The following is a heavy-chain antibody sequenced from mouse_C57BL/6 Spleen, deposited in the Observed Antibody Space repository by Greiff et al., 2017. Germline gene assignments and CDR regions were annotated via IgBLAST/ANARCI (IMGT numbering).Heavy chain of an antibody. CDR2: ISSGGSYT. CDR3: SSPLLRYQDYAMDY. J-gene: IGHJ4*01. CDR1: GFTFSSYG. D-gene: IGHD1-1*01. V-gene: IGHV5-6*02. Sequence: EVKLVESGGDLVKPGGSLKLSCAASGFTFSSYGMSWVRQTPDKRLEWVATISSGGSYTYYPDSVKGRFTISRDKAKNTRYLQMSSLKAEDTAMYYCSSPLLRYQDYAMDYWGQGTSVTVSS.